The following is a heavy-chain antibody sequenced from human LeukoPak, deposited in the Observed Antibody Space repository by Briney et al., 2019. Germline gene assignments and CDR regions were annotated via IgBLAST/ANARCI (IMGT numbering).Heavy chain of an antibody. D-gene: IGHD5-12*01. CDR3: SRGRADGYSGYDFGDY. CDR1: GYTFTGYY. CDR2: INPNSGGT. V-gene: IGHV1-2*02. Sequence: ASVKVSCKASGYTFTGYYMHWVRQAPGQGLEWMGWINPNSGGTDYAQKFQGRVTMARDTSISTAYMELSSLTSDDTAVYYCSRGRADGYSGYDFGDYWGQGTLVTVSS. J-gene: IGHJ4*02.